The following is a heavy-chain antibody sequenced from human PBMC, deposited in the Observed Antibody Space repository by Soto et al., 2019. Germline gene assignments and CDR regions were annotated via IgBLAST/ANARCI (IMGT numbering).Heavy chain of an antibody. CDR2: TYYRSRWYN. V-gene: IGHV6-1*01. CDR3: ARSPPGWLVNRGAAFDI. CDR1: GDSVSSNTAA. J-gene: IGHJ3*02. D-gene: IGHD6-19*01. Sequence: SQTLSLTCAISGDSVSSNTAAWNWIRQSPSRGLEWLGRTYYRSRWYNDYAVSVKSRITINPDTSKNQFSLQLNSVTPEDTAVYYCARSPPGWLVNRGAAFDIWGQGTTVTVSS.